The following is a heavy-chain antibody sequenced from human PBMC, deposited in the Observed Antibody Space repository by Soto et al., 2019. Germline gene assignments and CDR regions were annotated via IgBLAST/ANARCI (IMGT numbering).Heavy chain of an antibody. V-gene: IGHV4-38-2*01. Sequence: SETLSLTCDVSGGSFSDNYWGWIRQPPGKGLEWIGSIYHSGSTYYNPSLKSRVTISVDTSKNQFSLKLSSVTAADTAVYYCARAGVTVAGKYNWFDPWGQGTLVTVSS. CDR2: IYHSGST. CDR3: ARAGVTVAGKYNWFDP. J-gene: IGHJ5*02. D-gene: IGHD6-19*01. CDR1: GGSFSDNY.